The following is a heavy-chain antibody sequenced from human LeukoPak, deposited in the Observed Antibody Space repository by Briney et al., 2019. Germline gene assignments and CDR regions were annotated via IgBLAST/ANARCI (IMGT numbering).Heavy chain of an antibody. D-gene: IGHD6-6*01. J-gene: IGHJ4*02. V-gene: IGHV3-21*01. CDR1: GFTFSSYS. Sequence: PGGSPRLSCAASGFTFSSYSMNWVRQAPGKGLEWVSSISSSSSYIYYADSVKGRFTISRDNAKNSLYLQMNSLRAEDTAVYYCARDQSSSSSDFDYWGQGTLVTVSS. CDR3: ARDQSSSSSDFDY. CDR2: ISSSSSYI.